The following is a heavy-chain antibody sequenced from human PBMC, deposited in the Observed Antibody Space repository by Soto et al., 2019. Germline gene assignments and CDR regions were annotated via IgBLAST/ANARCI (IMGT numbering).Heavy chain of an antibody. Sequence: QVQLVQSGAEVKKPGSSVKVSCKASGGTFSSYAISWVRQAPGQGLEWMGGIIPIFGTANYAQKFQGRVTITADESTSTAYMELSILRSEDTAVYYCARGSYDSSGYYYYYSYYGMDVWGQGTTVTVAS. V-gene: IGHV1-69*01. D-gene: IGHD3-22*01. CDR2: IIPIFGTA. CDR1: GGTFSSYA. CDR3: ARGSYDSSGYYYYYSYYGMDV. J-gene: IGHJ6*02.